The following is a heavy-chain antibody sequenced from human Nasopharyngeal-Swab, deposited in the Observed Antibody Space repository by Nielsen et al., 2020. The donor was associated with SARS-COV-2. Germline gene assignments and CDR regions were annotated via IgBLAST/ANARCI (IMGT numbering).Heavy chain of an antibody. CDR1: GGSIRSSNW. CDR2: IYHGGNT. J-gene: IGHJ6*03. V-gene: IGHV4-4*02. D-gene: IGHD2-2*01. CDR3: ARAQRGLAAAIFYDYMDV. Sequence: SETLSLTCDVSGGSIRSSNWWTWVRQPPGKGLEWIGEIYHGGNTNYNPSLTSRVSISVDKSKNQFSLKLTSVTATDTAVYYCARAQRGLAAAIFYDYMDVWGKGTTVTVSS.